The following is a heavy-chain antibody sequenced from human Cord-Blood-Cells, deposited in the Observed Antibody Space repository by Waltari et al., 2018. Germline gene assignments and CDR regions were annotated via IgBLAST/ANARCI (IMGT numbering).Heavy chain of an antibody. CDR1: GYTFTGYY. CDR3: ARVRNRYSSSWYDY. Sequence: QVQLVQSGAEVKKPGASVKVSCKASGYTFTGYYLPWVRQAPGQGLEWMGWINPNSGGTNYAQKFQGRVTMTRDTSISTAYMELSRLRSDDTAVYYCARVRNRYSSSWYDYWGQGTLVTVSS. CDR2: INPNSGGT. V-gene: IGHV1-2*02. D-gene: IGHD6-13*01. J-gene: IGHJ4*02.